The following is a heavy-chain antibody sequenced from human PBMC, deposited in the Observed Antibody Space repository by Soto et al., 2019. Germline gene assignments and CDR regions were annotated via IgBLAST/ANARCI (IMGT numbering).Heavy chain of an antibody. Sequence: QVQLVESGGGVVQPGRSLRLSCAASGFTFSSYDMHWVRQAPGKGLEWVAGIWYEGSNKYYADSGKGRFTISRDNSKSTLYRQMNSKRAEDTAVFYGARMTGGALDHWGQGNLVTVSS. D-gene: IGHD3-16*01. J-gene: IGHJ4*02. CDR3: ARMTGGALDH. V-gene: IGHV3-33*01. CDR2: IWYEGSNK. CDR1: GFTFSSYD.